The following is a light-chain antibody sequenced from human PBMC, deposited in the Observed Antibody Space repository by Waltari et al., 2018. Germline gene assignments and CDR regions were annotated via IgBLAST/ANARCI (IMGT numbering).Light chain of an antibody. CDR3: SSYASSSTLWV. J-gene: IGLJ3*02. Sequence: QSALTQPASVSGSPGQSTTISCTGTRSDVGVYTSVSWYQQHPGKAPKLMIYEVSNRPSGISSRFSGSKSGNMASLTISGLQAEDEADYYCSSYASSSTLWVFGGGTKLTVL. CDR2: EVS. CDR1: RSDVGVYTS. V-gene: IGLV2-14*01.